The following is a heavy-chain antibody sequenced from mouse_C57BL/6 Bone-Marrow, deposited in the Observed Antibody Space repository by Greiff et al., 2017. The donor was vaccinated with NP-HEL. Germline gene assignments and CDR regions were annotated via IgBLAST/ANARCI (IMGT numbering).Heavy chain of an antibody. CDR2: FHPYNDDT. Sequence: QVQLQQSGAELVKPGASVKMSCKASGYTFTTYPIELMPQSHGKFLEWIGTFHPYNDDTNYNEKFKGKATLTVEKSSSTVYVDVSRLTSDDAAGYYCARRSNFDYAMDYWGQGTSVTVSS. CDR1: GYTFTTYP. J-gene: IGHJ4*01. D-gene: IGHD1-1*01. V-gene: IGHV1-47*01. CDR3: ARRSNFDYAMDY.